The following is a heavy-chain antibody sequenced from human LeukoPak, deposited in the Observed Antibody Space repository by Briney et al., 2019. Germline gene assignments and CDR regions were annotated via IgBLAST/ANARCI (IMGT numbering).Heavy chain of an antibody. CDR2: INHSGST. CDR1: GGSFSGYY. CDR3: ATSNYYDSSGYIW. J-gene: IGHJ4*02. D-gene: IGHD3-22*01. V-gene: IGHV4-34*01. Sequence: PSETLSLTCAVHGGSFSGYYWSWIRQPPGKGLEWIGEINHSGSTNYNPSLKSRVTISVDTSKNQFSLKLSSVTAADTAVNYCATSNYYDSSGYIWRGQGTLVTVSS.